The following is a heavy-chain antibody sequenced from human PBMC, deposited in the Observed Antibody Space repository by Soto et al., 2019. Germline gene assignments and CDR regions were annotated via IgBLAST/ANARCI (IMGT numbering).Heavy chain of an antibody. Sequence: SETLSLTCTVSGGSISSYYWSWIRQSPGKGLEWIGYIYYSGSTNYNPSLKSRVTISVDTSKNQVSLKVSSVTAADTAVYYCARLRYSSGWSQSNYYFDYWGQGTLVTVS. J-gene: IGHJ4*02. D-gene: IGHD6-19*01. V-gene: IGHV4-59*01. CDR3: ARLRYSSGWSQSNYYFDY. CDR2: IYYSGST. CDR1: GGSISSYY.